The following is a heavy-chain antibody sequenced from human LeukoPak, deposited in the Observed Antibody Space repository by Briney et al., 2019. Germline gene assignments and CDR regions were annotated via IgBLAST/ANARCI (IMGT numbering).Heavy chain of an antibody. Sequence: GGSLRLSCATSGFTFSNNWMHWVRQAPGRGLVWVSRIDGDGTNTRYADSVRGRFTISRDNAKNTLYLQMNSLRAEDTAVYYCARGGEQQLVLFDYWGQGTLVTVSS. D-gene: IGHD6-13*01. CDR1: GFTFSNNW. V-gene: IGHV3-74*01. CDR2: IDGDGTNT. CDR3: ARGGEQQLVLFDY. J-gene: IGHJ4*02.